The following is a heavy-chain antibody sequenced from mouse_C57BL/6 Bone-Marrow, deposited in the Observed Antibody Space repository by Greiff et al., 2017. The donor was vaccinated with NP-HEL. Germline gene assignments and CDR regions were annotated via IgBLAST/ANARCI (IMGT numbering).Heavy chain of an antibody. CDR2: IDPSDSYT. CDR1: GYTFTTYW. V-gene: IGHV1-50*01. Sequence: QGQREQTGEERGKRGAAGKVSCKASGYTFTTYWMQWVKQRPGQGLEWIGEIDPSDSYTNYNQKFKGKATLTVDTSSSTANMQLSSLTSEDSAVYYCARKAYYGRSYEFAYWGQGTLVTVSA. J-gene: IGHJ3*01. CDR3: ARKAYYGRSYEFAY. D-gene: IGHD1-1*01.